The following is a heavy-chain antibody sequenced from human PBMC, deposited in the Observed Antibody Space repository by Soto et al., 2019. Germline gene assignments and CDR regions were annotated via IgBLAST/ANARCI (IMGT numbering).Heavy chain of an antibody. D-gene: IGHD2-2*01. CDR2: ISGSGGST. CDR1: GFTFSSYA. Sequence: EVQLLESGGGLVQPGGSLRHSCAASGFTFSSYAMSWVRQAPGKGLEWVSAISGSGGSTYYADSVKGRFTISRDNSKNTLYLQMNSLRAEDTAVYYCAKDSNIVVVPAALPFRFDYWGQGTLVTVSS. J-gene: IGHJ4*02. V-gene: IGHV3-23*01. CDR3: AKDSNIVVVPAALPFRFDY.